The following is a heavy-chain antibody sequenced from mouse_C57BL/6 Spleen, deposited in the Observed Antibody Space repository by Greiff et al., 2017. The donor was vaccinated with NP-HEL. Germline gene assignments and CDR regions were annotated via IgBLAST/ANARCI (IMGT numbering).Heavy chain of an antibody. J-gene: IGHJ3*01. CDR3: AREGPYYSNYGWFAY. V-gene: IGHV1-18*01. Sequence: VQLQQSGPELVKPGASVKIPCKASGYTFTDYNMDWVKQSHGKSLEWIGDINPNNGGTIYNQKFKGKATLTVDKSSSTAYMELRSLTSEDTAVYYCAREGPYYSNYGWFAYWGQGTLVTVSA. D-gene: IGHD2-5*01. CDR1: GYTFTDYN. CDR2: INPNNGGT.